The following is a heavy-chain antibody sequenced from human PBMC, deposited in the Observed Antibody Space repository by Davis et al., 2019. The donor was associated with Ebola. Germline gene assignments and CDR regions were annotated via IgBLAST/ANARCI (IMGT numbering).Heavy chain of an antibody. J-gene: IGHJ5*02. CDR3: ARGGVNWFDP. CDR2: IYHSGST. V-gene: IGHV4-30-2*01. CDR1: GGSISSGGYS. Sequence: SETLSLTCAVSGGSISSGGYSWSWLRQPPGKGLEWIGYIYHSGSTNYNPSLKSRLTISVDTSKNQFSLKLSSVSAADAAIYYCARGGVNWFDPWGQGILVTVSS.